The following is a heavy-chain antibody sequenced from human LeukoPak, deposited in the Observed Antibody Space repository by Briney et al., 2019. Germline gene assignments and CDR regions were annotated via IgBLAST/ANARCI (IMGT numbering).Heavy chain of an antibody. D-gene: IGHD2-8*01. CDR2: INPNSGGT. Sequence: ASVKVSCKASGYTFTGYYMHWVRQAPGQGLEWMGWINPNSGGTNYAQKFQGRVTMTRDTSISTAYMELSRLRSDDTAVYYCAVPPHPGSTRPILMVYAMDYWGQGTLVTVSS. CDR1: GYTFTGYY. CDR3: AVPPHPGSTRPILMVYAMDY. V-gene: IGHV1-2*02. J-gene: IGHJ4*02.